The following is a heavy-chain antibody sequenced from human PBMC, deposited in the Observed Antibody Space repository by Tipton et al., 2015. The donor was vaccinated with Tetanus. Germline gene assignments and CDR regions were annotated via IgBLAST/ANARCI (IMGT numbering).Heavy chain of an antibody. CDR1: GFTYESHY. CDR3: ARRSVSNFGLDV. V-gene: IGHV3-74*01. Sequence: SLRLSCAASGFTYESHYMHWVRQTPGKGLVWISRINPDGRRTNYADSVKGRFTISRDNAKNTVYLQMNSLRAEDTAVYFCARRSVSNFGLDVWGQGTPVSVCS. J-gene: IGHJ6*02. CDR2: INPDGRRT. D-gene: IGHD3-16*02.